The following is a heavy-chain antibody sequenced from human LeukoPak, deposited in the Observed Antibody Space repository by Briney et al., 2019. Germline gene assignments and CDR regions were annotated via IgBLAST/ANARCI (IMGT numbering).Heavy chain of an antibody. CDR1: GFTFDDYA. CDR3: AKKGALWFGELSIDY. J-gene: IGHJ4*02. Sequence: GGSLRLSCAASGFTFDDYAMHWVRQAPGKGLEWVSGISGSGGSTYYADSVKGRFTISRDNSKNTLYLQMNSLRAEDTAVYYCAKKGALWFGELSIDYWGQGTLVTVSS. CDR2: ISGSGGST. V-gene: IGHV3-23*01. D-gene: IGHD3-10*01.